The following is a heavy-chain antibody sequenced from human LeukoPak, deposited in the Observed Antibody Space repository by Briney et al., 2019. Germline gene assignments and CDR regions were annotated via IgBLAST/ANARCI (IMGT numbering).Heavy chain of an antibody. J-gene: IGHJ5*02. CDR2: ISSSSSYI. CDR3: AKHLRVVHQFNWFDP. V-gene: IGHV3-21*04. CDR1: GFTFSSYS. D-gene: IGHD2-15*01. Sequence: GGSLRLSCAASGFTFSSYSMNWVRQAPGKGLEWVSSISSSSSYIYYADSVKGRFTISRDNAKNSLYLQMNSLRAEDTAVYYCAKHLRVVHQFNWFDPWGQGTLVTVSS.